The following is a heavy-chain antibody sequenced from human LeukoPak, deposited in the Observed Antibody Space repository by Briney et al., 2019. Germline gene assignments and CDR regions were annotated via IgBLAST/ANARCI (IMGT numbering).Heavy chain of an antibody. V-gene: IGHV1-69*04. D-gene: IGHD3-22*01. CDR1: GGTFSSYA. CDR3: AGSHYYDSSGLSY. Sequence: ASVKVSCKASGGTFSSYAISWVRQAPGQGLEWMGRIIPTFGIANYAQKFQGRVTITADKSTSTAYMELSSLRSEDTAVYYCAGSHYYDSSGLSYWGQGTLVTVSS. J-gene: IGHJ4*02. CDR2: IIPTFGIA.